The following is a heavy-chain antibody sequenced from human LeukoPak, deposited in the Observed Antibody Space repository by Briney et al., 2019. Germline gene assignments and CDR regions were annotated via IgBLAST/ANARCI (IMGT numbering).Heavy chain of an antibody. CDR1: GGSISSYY. Sequence: PSETLSLTCTVSGGSISSYYWSWIRQPPGKGLEWIGYIYYSGSTNYNPSLKSRVTMSVDTSKNQFSLKLSSVTAADTAVYYCARLRWSPSYYYYYMDVWGKGTTVTVSS. J-gene: IGHJ6*03. D-gene: IGHD3-16*01. CDR2: IYYSGST. CDR3: ARLRWSPSYYYYYMDV. V-gene: IGHV4-59*12.